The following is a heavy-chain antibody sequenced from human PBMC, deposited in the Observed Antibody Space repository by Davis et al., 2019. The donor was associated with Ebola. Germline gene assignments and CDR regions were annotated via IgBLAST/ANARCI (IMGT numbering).Heavy chain of an antibody. CDR3: ARDLRGWGDFDY. J-gene: IGHJ4*02. CDR1: GYTLVSYY. D-gene: IGHD3-10*01. CDR2: INPSGGTT. V-gene: IGHV1-46*01. Sequence: AASVKVSCKASGYTLVSYYAHWVRRAPGQGLEWMGIINPSGGTTTYAQKFQGRVTMTRDTSTNTLYMELSSLTSGDTAVYYCARDLRGWGDFDYWGQGTLVTVSS.